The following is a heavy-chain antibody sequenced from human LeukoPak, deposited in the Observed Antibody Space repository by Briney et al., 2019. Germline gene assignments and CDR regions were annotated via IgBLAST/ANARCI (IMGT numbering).Heavy chain of an antibody. Sequence: PSETLSLTCAVYGGSFSGYYWSWIRQPPGKGLEWIGEINHSGSTNYNPSLKSRVTISVDTSKNQFSLKLSSVPAADTAVYNCARGARRYDFWSGYWIHWGQGTLVTVSS. J-gene: IGHJ4*02. CDR1: GGSFSGYY. CDR2: INHSGST. V-gene: IGHV4-34*01. D-gene: IGHD3-3*01. CDR3: ARGARRYDFWSGYWIH.